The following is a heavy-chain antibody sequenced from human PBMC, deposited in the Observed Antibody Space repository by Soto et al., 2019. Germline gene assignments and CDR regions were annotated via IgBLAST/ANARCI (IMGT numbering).Heavy chain of an antibody. D-gene: IGHD3-3*01. V-gene: IGHV3-7*01. Sequence: PGGSLRLSCEASGFMFGVYWMSWVRQAPGKGLEWVANINDDGSERNYVDSVKGRFTISRDTPNNLLFLQMNSPRDEDTAVYYCEREFSGYYTYGPGDYWGQGTLVTVSS. CDR1: GFMFGVYW. J-gene: IGHJ4*02. CDR2: INDDGSER. CDR3: EREFSGYYTYGPGDY.